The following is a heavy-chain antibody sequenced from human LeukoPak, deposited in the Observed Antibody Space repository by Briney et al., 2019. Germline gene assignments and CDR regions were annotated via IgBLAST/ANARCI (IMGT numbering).Heavy chain of an antibody. CDR1: GFTFSGSA. V-gene: IGHV3-73*01. CDR2: IGNKASNYAT. CDR3: AKRPRPSTTRYCSSTSCQFGNYYYGMDV. D-gene: IGHD2-2*01. Sequence: PGGSLRLSCAASGFTFSGSAMHWVRQASGKGLEWVGHIGNKASNYATDYAPSLKGRFTISRDNSKNTLYLQMNSLRAEDTAVYYCAKRPRPSTTRYCSSTSCQFGNYYYGMDVWGQGTTVTVSS. J-gene: IGHJ6*02.